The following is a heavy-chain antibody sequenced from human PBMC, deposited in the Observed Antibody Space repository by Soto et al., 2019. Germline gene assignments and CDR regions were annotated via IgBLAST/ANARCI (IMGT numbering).Heavy chain of an antibody. D-gene: IGHD6-13*01. CDR3: AKDLQLLAATVD. J-gene: IGHJ4*02. CDR2: ISSSSSYT. Sequence: GGSLRLSCAASGFTFSDYYMSWIRQAPGKGLEWVSYISSSSSYTNYADSVKGRFTISRDNAKNSLYLQMNSLRAEDTAVYYCAKDLQLLAATVDWGQGTLVTV. CDR1: GFTFSDYY. V-gene: IGHV3-11*05.